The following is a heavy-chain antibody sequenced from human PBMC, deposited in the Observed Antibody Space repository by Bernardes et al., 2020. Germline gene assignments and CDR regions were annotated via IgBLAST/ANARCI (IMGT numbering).Heavy chain of an antibody. V-gene: IGHV4-39*01. J-gene: IGHJ4*02. CDR2: IYYSGST. CDR1: GGSISSSSYY. Sequence: SETLSLTCTVSGGSISSSSYYWGWLRQPPGKGLEWIGSIYYSGSTYYNPSLKSRVTISVDTSKNQFSLKLSSVTAADTAVYYCASTGYSSSWPFDYWGQGTLVTVSS. CDR3: ASTGYSSSWPFDY. D-gene: IGHD6-13*01.